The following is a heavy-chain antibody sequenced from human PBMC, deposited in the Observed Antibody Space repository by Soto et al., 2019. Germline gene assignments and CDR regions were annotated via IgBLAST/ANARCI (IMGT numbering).Heavy chain of an antibody. J-gene: IGHJ1*01. V-gene: IGHV3-30*18. D-gene: IGHD6-19*01. CDR1: GSTFSSYG. Sequence: PVGSLRLSCAASGSTFSSYGMHWVRQAPGKGLEWVAVISYDGSNKYYADSVKGRFTISRDNSKNTLYLQMNSLRAEDTAVYYCVKSQAPQKWLAHFQHWGQGTLVTVSS. CDR3: VKSQAPQKWLAHFQH. CDR2: ISYDGSNK.